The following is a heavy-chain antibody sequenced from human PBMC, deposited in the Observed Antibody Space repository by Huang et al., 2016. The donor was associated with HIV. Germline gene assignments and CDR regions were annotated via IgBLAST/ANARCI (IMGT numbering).Heavy chain of an antibody. V-gene: IGHV4-59*02. J-gene: IGHJ5*02. Sequence: QVSLQESGPGLVKPSETLSLSCTVSGDSVSSHYWGWIRHPPGKGLEWSGTVYDSGTTKYNPRLKSRITISVDTSKNGFSLNITSVSAADTAMYFCVRDQGRLAVGGIDNWFDPWGQGALVTVSS. CDR1: GDSVSSHY. D-gene: IGHD6-19*01. CDR2: VYDSGTT. CDR3: VRDQGRLAVGGIDNWFDP.